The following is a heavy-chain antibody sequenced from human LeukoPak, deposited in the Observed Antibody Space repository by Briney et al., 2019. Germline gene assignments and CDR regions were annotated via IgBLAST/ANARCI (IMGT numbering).Heavy chain of an antibody. V-gene: IGHV4-61*02. CDR2: IYTSGST. CDR3: ARTGIAAAGKGWFDP. CDR1: GGSISSGSYY. D-gene: IGHD6-13*01. Sequence: PSQTLPLTCTVSGGSISSGSYYWSWIRQPAGKGLEWIGRIYTSGSTNYNPSLMSRVTISVDTSKNQFSLKLSSVTAADTAVYYCARTGIAAAGKGWFDPWGQGTLVTVSS. J-gene: IGHJ5*02.